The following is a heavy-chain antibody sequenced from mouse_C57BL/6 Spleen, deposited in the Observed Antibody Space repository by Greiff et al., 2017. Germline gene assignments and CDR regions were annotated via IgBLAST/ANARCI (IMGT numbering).Heavy chain of an antibody. V-gene: IGHV1-72*01. J-gene: IGHJ3*01. Sequence: QVQLQQPGAELVKPGASVKLSCKASGYTFTSYWMHWVKQRPGRGLEWIGRIDPNSGGTKYNENFKGKATLTVDKPSSTAYLQLSSLTSEDSAGYYGAAAPYYCGSSPFAYWGQGTLVTVSA. CDR1: GYTFTSYW. CDR3: AAAPYYCGSSPFAY. D-gene: IGHD1-1*01. CDR2: IDPNSGGT.